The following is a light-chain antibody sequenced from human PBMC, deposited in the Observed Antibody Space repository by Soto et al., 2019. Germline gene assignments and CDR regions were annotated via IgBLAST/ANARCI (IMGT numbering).Light chain of an antibody. V-gene: IGKV4-1*01. CDR3: QSGT. CDR1: QSVFSSKNRNY. Sequence: DIVMTQSPDSLAVSLGERATINCKSSQSVFSSKNRNYVSWYQQKPGQPPKLLIYRASTRESGVPDRFSGSGAGTDCTLTISHLQAEDVAVYYCQSGTFGQGTKVEIK. J-gene: IGKJ1*01. CDR2: RAS.